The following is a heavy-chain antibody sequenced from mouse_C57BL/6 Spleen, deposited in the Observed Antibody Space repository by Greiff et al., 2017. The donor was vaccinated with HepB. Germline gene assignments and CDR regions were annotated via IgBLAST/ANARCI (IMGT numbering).Heavy chain of an antibody. CDR1: GFTFSDYG. V-gene: IGHV5-17*01. D-gene: IGHD1-1*01. Sequence: EVQLEESGGGLVKPGGSLKLSCAASGFTFSDYGMHWVRQAPEKGLEWVAYISSGSSTIYYADTVKGRFTISRDNAKNTLFLQMTSLRSEDTAMYYCARGSYGSSPWYFDVWGTGTTVTVSS. CDR2: ISSGSSTI. CDR3: ARGSYGSSPWYFDV. J-gene: IGHJ1*03.